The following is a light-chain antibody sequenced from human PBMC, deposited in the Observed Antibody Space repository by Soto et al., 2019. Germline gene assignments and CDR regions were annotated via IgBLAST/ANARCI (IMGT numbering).Light chain of an antibody. V-gene: IGKV1D-12*01. CDR3: QQANSFPPT. Sequence: DIQMTQSPSSVSASVGVRVTITCRASQGISSWLVWYQQKPGKAPKLLIYAASSLQSGAPSRFRGSRSGTDFTRTISSLQPEDFATYYCQQANSFPPTFGQGTNVEIK. CDR1: QGISSW. CDR2: AAS. J-gene: IGKJ1*01.